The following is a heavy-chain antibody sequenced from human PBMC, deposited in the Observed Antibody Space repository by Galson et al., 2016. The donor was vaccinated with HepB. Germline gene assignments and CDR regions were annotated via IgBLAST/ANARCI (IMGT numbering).Heavy chain of an antibody. D-gene: IGHD4-17*01. CDR2: IYDSGST. V-gene: IGHV4-30-2*01. CDR3: AREGGFGDPYYFDY. J-gene: IGHJ4*02. Sequence: IRQPPGKGLEWIGYIYDSGSTFYNPSLRGRVTISVDRSNNQFSLKLTSVTAADTAVYYCAREGGFGDPYYFDYWGQGTLVTVSS.